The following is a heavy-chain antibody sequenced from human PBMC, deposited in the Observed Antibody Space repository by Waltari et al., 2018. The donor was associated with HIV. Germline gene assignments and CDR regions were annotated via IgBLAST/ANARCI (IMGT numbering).Heavy chain of an antibody. CDR3: ARHEPRNTWFDP. CDR2: IYYSGST. V-gene: IGHV4-39*01. Sequence: QLQLQESGPGLVTPSETLSLTCSVSGDSLSRSYYYWGWVRQPPGKGLEWVGSIYYSGSTYDNPSLKSRVTISVDTSKNQFSLKLSSVTAADTAIYYCARHEPRNTWFDPWGQGTLVTVSS. CDR1: GDSLSRSYYY. J-gene: IGHJ5*02.